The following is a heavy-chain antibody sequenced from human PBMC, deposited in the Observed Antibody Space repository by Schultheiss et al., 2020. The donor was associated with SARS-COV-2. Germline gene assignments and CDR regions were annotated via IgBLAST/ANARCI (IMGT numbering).Heavy chain of an antibody. V-gene: IGHV3-30*19. J-gene: IGHJ6*02. CDR1: GFTFSSYG. CDR3: ARVLDCSSTSCYIDYYYGMDV. CDR2: ISYDGSNK. Sequence: GGSLRLSCAASGFTFSSYGMHWVRQAPGKGLEWVVVISYDGSNKYYADSVKGRFTISRDNSKNTLYLQMNSLRAEDTAVYYCARVLDCSSTSCYIDYYYGMDVWGQGTTVTVSS. D-gene: IGHD2-2*02.